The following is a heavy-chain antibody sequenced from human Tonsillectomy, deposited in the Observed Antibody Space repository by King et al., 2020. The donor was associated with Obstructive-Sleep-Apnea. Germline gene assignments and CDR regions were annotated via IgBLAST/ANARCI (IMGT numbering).Heavy chain of an antibody. Sequence: QLVQSGAEVKKPGESLKISCKGSGYKFNSYWIGWVRQMPGKGLEWMGSIYPGDSDTRYSPSFQGQVTISADKSINTAYLQWSSLKTSDTAMYYCARLGGGYNYGYDAFDIWGQGTVVTVSP. CDR3: ARLGGGYNYGYDAFDI. CDR2: IYPGDSDT. J-gene: IGHJ3*02. V-gene: IGHV5-51*01. CDR1: GYKFNSYW. D-gene: IGHD5-18*01.